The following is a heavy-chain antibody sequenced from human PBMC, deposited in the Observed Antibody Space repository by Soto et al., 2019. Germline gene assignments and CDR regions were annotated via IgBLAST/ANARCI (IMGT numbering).Heavy chain of an antibody. D-gene: IGHD3-3*01. Sequence: PSETLSLTCTVSGASISSSSYYWGWIRQSPGKGLEWIGNFYYSGSTYYNPSLKSRLTISVDTSKNQFSLKLSSVTAADTAVYYCARHYPPGYYDFWSGYSQKIYYYYYMDVWGKGTTVTVSS. CDR3: ARHYPPGYYDFWSGYSQKIYYYYYMDV. CDR2: FYYSGST. J-gene: IGHJ6*03. CDR1: GASISSSSYY. V-gene: IGHV4-39*01.